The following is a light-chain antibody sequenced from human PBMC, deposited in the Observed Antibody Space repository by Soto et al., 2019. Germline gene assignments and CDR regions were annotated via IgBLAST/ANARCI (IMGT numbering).Light chain of an antibody. CDR1: SSDVGSYDY. Sequence: QSALIQPPSVSGSPGQSVTISCTGTSSDVGSYDYVSWYQQHPGTVPKPMIYNVNTQPSGVPDRFSGSKSGNTASMTISGLQAEDEADYYGCSYTRSAPYVFGTGTKVTVL. V-gene: IGLV2-11*01. CDR3: CSYTRSAPYV. CDR2: NVN. J-gene: IGLJ1*01.